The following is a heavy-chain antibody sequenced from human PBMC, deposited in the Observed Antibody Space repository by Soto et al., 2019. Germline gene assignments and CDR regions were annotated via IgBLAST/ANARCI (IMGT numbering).Heavy chain of an antibody. J-gene: IGHJ5*02. CDR1: GYTFTNYW. V-gene: IGHV5-10-1*01. Sequence: LGESLKISCKGSGYTFTNYWTSWVRQMPGKGLEWMGRIDPADSQTKHSPSFQGHVSISADKSISTAYLQWSSLKASDTAMYYCARIAVRGGFDPWGQGTLVTVSS. CDR2: IDPADSQT. CDR3: ARIAVRGGFDP. D-gene: IGHD3-10*01.